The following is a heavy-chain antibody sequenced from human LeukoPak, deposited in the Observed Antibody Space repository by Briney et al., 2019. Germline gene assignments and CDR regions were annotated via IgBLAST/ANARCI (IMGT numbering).Heavy chain of an antibody. V-gene: IGHV3-15*07. CDR3: TTDPFWEALDY. CDR1: GFTFRNYV. J-gene: IGHJ4*02. Sequence: GGSLRLSCAASGFTFRNYVIHWVRQAPGKGLKWVGRIKSKTDGGTTDYAAPVKGRFTISRDDSKNTLYLQMNSLKTEDTAVYYCTTDPFWEALDYWGQGTLVTVSS. CDR2: IKSKTDGGTT. D-gene: IGHD1-26*01.